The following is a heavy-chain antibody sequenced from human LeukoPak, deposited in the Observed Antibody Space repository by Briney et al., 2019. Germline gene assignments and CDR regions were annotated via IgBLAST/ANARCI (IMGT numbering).Heavy chain of an antibody. Sequence: SETLSLTCAVSGGSISSGGYYWSWIRQHPGKGLEWIGYIYYSGSTYYNPSLKSRVTISVDTSKNQFSLKLSSVTAADTAVYYCARYFDSSGRDVFDIWGQGTLVTVSS. D-gene: IGHD3-22*01. CDR3: ARYFDSSGRDVFDI. CDR2: IYYSGST. J-gene: IGHJ3*02. V-gene: IGHV4-31*11. CDR1: GGSISSGGYY.